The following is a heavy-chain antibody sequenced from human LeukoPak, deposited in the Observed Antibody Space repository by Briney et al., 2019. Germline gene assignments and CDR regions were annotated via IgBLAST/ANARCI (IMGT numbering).Heavy chain of an antibody. D-gene: IGHD3-10*01. CDR2: ISGSGGST. Sequence: SGGSLRLSCAASGFTFSSYAMSWVRQAPGKGLEWVSAISGSGGSTYYADSVKGRFAISRDNSKNTLYLQMNSLRAEDTAVYYCANRSPTMGYGMDVWGQGTTVTVSS. V-gene: IGHV3-23*01. CDR3: ANRSPTMGYGMDV. CDR1: GFTFSSYA. J-gene: IGHJ6*02.